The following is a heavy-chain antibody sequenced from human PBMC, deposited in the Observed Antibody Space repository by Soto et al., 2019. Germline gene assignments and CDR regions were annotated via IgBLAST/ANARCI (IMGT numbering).Heavy chain of an antibody. J-gene: IGHJ4*02. CDR2: IYWDDDK. Sequence: QITLKESGPTLVKPTQTLTLTCTFSGFSLSTSGVGVGWIRQPPGKALEWLALIYWDDDKRYSPSLKSRLTVTKDTSKNQVVLTMTNMDPVDTATYYCAYSRYTGSGVDYWGQGTRVTVSS. CDR1: GFSLSTSGVG. D-gene: IGHD3-10*01. V-gene: IGHV2-5*02. CDR3: AYSRYTGSGVDY.